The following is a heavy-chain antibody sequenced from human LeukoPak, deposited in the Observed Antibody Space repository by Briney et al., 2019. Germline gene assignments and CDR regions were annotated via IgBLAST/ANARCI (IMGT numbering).Heavy chain of an antibody. J-gene: IGHJ4*02. CDR2: TYYRSKWSN. CDR1: GDXVSSNSAT. V-gene: IGHV6-1*01. CDR3: ARGSYISDTWYYFDY. D-gene: IGHD1-26*01. Sequence: SQTLSLTCGISGDXVSSNSATWNWIRQSPSRGLEWLGRTYYRSKWSNDYAVSVKSRITINPDTSKNQFSLKLISVTAADTAVYYCARGSYISDTWYYFDYWGQGTLVTVSS.